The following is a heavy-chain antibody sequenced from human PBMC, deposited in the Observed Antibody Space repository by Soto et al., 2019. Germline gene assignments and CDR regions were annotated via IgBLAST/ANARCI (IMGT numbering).Heavy chain of an antibody. D-gene: IGHD3-16*01. CDR2: INLRGGTT. J-gene: IGHJ4*01. CDR3: ANNPNDGAVPRLVD. V-gene: IGHV1-46*02. Sequence: QVQLVQPGPEVRKPGASVRLSCATSGYNFNQYYIHWVRQAPGEGLEWTGIINLRGGTTEDAHKFKVKVTLHGATSTRTRCKEVNDLRSEDKSVYFCANNPNDGAVPRLVDWGQGNLFNLSS. CDR1: GYNFNQYY.